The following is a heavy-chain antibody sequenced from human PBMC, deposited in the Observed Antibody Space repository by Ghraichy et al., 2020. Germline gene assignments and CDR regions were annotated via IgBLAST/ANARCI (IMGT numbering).Heavy chain of an antibody. J-gene: IGHJ2*01. D-gene: IGHD3-22*01. Sequence: SQTLSLTCTVSGGSISSSSYYWGWIRQPPGKGLEWIGSIYYSGSTYYNPSLKSRVTISGDTSRNQFSLKLSSVTTADTAVYYCARLSYYYDSSGYNWYFDLWGRGTLVTVSS. V-gene: IGHV4-39*01. CDR1: GGSISSSSYY. CDR3: ARLSYYYDSSGYNWYFDL. CDR2: IYYSGST.